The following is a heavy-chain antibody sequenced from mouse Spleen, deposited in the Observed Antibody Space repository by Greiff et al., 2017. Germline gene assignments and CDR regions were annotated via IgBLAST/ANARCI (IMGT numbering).Heavy chain of an antibody. CDR3: ARREDYAWFAY. J-gene: IGHJ3*01. V-gene: IGHV5-12*01. CDR1: GFTFSDYY. Sequence: EVKLVESGGGLVQPGGSLKLSCAASGFTFSDYYMYWVRQTPEKRLEWVAYISNGGGSTYYPDTVKGRFTISRDNAKNTLYLQMSRLKSEDTAMYYCARREDYAWFAYWGQGTLVTVSA. D-gene: IGHD2-4*01. CDR2: ISNGGGST.